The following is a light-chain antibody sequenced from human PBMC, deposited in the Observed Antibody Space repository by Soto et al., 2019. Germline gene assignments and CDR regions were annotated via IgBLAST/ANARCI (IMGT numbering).Light chain of an antibody. CDR3: QPRSNPFT. Sequence: EIVLTQSPATLSLSPGERATLSCRASQSVSSYLAWYQQKPGQAPRLLIYDASNRATGIPARFSGSGSGTDFTLTISSLEPEDFAVYYCQPRSNPFTFGPGNKVDIK. J-gene: IGKJ3*01. CDR2: DAS. CDR1: QSVSSY. V-gene: IGKV3-11*01.